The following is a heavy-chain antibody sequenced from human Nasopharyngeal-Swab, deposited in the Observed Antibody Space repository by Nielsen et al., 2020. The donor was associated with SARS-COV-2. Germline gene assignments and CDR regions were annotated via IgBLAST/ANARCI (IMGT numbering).Heavy chain of an antibody. CDR1: GFTFDDYG. V-gene: IGHV3-20*04. D-gene: IGHD6-6*01. J-gene: IGHJ6*02. CDR2: INWNGGST. CDR3: ARRSIEGMDV. Sequence: GESLKISCAASGFTFDDYGMSWVRQAPGKGLEWVSGINWNGGSTGYADSVKGRFTISRDNAKNSLYLQMNSLRAEDTAVYYCARRSIEGMDVWGQGTTVTVSS.